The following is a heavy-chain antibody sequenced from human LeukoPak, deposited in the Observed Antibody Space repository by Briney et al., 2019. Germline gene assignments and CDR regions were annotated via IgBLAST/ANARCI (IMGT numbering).Heavy chain of an antibody. CDR1: GGSFSGYY. D-gene: IGHD5-18*01. J-gene: IGHJ4*02. Sequence: SETLSLTCAVYGGSFSGYYWSWIRQPPGKGLEWIGEINHSGSTNYNPSLKSRVTISVDTSKNQFSLRLSSVTAADTAVYYCASRGTAMAFDYWGQGTLVTASS. CDR3: ASRGTAMAFDY. V-gene: IGHV4-34*01. CDR2: INHSGST.